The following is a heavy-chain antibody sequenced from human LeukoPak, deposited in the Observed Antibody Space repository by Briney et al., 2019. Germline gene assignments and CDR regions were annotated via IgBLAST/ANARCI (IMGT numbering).Heavy chain of an antibody. CDR1: EFTFTTYG. CDR2: ISYDGSNK. V-gene: IGHV3-30*19. Sequence: GGSLRLSCAASEFTFTTYGMHWVRQAPGKGLEWVAVISYDGSNKYYADSVKGRFTISRDNSKNTLYLQMNSLRAEDTAVYYCARDGSWGQNYFDYWGQGTLVTVSS. J-gene: IGHJ4*02. CDR3: ARDGSWGQNYFDY. D-gene: IGHD2-15*01.